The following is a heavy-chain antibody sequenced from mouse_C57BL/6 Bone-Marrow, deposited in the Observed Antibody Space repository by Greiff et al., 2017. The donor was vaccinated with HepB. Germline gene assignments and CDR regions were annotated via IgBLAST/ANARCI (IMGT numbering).Heavy chain of an antibody. Sequence: DVQLQESGGDLVKPGGSLKLSCAASGFTFSSYGMSWVRQTPDKRLEWVATISSGGSYTYYPDSVKGRFTISRDNAKNTLYLQMSSLKSEDTAMYYCARQTWFAYWGQGTLVTVSA. CDR1: GFTFSSYG. CDR3: ARQTWFAY. CDR2: ISSGGSYT. J-gene: IGHJ3*01. V-gene: IGHV5-6*01.